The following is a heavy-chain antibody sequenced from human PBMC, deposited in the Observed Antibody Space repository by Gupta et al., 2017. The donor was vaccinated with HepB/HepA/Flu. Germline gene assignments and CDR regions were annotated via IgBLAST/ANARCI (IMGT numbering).Heavy chain of an antibody. CDR3: AKLAYNAYHN. V-gene: IGHV3-23*01. CDR2: FINSDSRT. CDR1: GFTFSSYA. D-gene: IGHD3-16*01. Sequence: EVQLLESGGDLVQPGGSLRLSCAASGFTFSSYALTWVRQAPGKGLEWVSTFINSDSRTYHADSVKGRFTISRDNSKNTLYLQMNSLRAEDTALYYCAKLAYNAYHNWGQGTLVTVSS. J-gene: IGHJ4*02.